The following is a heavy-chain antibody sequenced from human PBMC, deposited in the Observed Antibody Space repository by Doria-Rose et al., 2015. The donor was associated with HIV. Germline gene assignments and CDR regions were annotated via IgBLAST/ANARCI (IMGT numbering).Heavy chain of an antibody. J-gene: IGHJ4*02. D-gene: IGHD6-13*01. Sequence: SGPVLVKPTETLTLTCTVSGVSLSSPGMGVSWIRQPPGKALEWLANIFSDDARSYKTSLQSRLTIFRGTSKSQVVLTMTDMDPVDTATYYCARIKSSRWYHKYYFDFWGQGTLVIVSA. CDR1: GVSLSSPGMG. V-gene: IGHV2-26*01. CDR3: ARIKSSRWYHKYYFDF. CDR2: IFSDDAR.